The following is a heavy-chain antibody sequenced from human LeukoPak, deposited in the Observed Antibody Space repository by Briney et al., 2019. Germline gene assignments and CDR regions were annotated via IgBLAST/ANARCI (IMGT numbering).Heavy chain of an antibody. Sequence: ASVKVSCKASGYTFRSCVMHWVRQAPGQRLEWMGWINAGNGNTKYSQQFQGRVTISRDTLANTAYMELSSLRSDDTAVYYCARDAFGTSRPTEYWGQGTLVTVSS. CDR1: GYTFRSCV. CDR2: INAGNGNT. J-gene: IGHJ4*02. D-gene: IGHD2-2*01. V-gene: IGHV1-3*01. CDR3: ARDAFGTSRPTEY.